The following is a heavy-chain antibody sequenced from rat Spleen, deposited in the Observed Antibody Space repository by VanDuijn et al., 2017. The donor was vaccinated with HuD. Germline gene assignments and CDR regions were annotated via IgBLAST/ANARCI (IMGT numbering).Heavy chain of an antibody. V-gene: IGHV5-29*01. CDR3: ATLGTMGIHYYFDY. CDR1: GFTFSNYG. Sequence: EVQLVESGGGLVQPGRSLKLSCAASGFTFSNYGMAWVRQDPTKGLEWVATIRYDGNNTYYRDSVKGRFTISRDNAKSTLYLQMDSLSSEETATYYCATLGTMGIHYYFDYWSQGVMVTVSS. D-gene: IGHD1-7*01. J-gene: IGHJ2*01. CDR2: IRYDGNNT.